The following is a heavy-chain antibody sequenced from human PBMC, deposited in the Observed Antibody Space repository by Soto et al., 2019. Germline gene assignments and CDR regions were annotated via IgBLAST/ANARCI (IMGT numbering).Heavy chain of an antibody. J-gene: IGHJ4*02. CDR1: GFTFSSYW. V-gene: IGHV3-7*01. Sequence: GGSLRLSCAASGFTFSSYWMTWVRQAPGKGLEWVANIKQDGSAKYYVDFVKGRFTISRDNAKNSLYLQMNSLRAEDTAVYYCASWLKTSGWYVLLEGSFDYWGQGTLVTVSS. CDR3: ASWLKTSGWYVLLEGSFDY. D-gene: IGHD6-19*01. CDR2: IKQDGSAK.